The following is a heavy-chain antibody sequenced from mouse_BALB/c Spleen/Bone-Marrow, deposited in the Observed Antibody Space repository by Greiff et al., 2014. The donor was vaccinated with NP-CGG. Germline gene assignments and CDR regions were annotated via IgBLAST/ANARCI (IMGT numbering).Heavy chain of an antibody. D-gene: IGHD2-3*01. Sequence: QVQLKDSGPELVKPGASVKLSCKASGYTFTSYGIHWVKQRPGQGLEWIGEINPSNDGTNYNEKFKDKATLTVDKSSSTAYIQLSSLTSEDSAVYYCARYDGAGWFAYWGQGTLVTVS. CDR1: GYTFTSYG. CDR2: INPSNDGT. V-gene: IGHV1-53*01. J-gene: IGHJ3*01. CDR3: ARYDGAGWFAY.